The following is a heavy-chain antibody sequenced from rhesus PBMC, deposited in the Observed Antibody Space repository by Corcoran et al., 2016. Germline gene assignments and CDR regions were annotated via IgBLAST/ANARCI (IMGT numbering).Heavy chain of an antibody. J-gene: IGHJ4*01. V-gene: IGHV4-92*01. D-gene: IGHD1-7*02. CDR3: AVSDYWNDDYFDY. Sequence: QVQLQESGPGLVKPSETLSLTCTVSGGSISDSYYWNWIRQPPGKGLEWMGRIYGGGGRNSYHPAQKSRVTFTNKPTKNQFSLKLSSVTAADTAVYCCAVSDYWNDDYFDYWGQGVLVTVSS. CDR1: GGSISDSYY. CDR2: IYGGGGRN.